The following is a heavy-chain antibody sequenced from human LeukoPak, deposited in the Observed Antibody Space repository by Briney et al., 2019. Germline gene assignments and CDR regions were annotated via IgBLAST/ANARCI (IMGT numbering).Heavy chain of an antibody. V-gene: IGHV4-59*11. J-gene: IGHJ4*02. CDR2: IYYSGST. CDR3: AGSGDGYNYVHDY. CDR1: GGSISSHY. D-gene: IGHD5-24*01. Sequence: SETLSLTCTVSGGSISSHYWSWIRQPPGKGLEWIGYIYYSGSTNYNPSLKSRVTISVDTSKNQFSLKLSSVTAADTAVYYCAGSGDGYNYVHDYWGQGTLVTVSS.